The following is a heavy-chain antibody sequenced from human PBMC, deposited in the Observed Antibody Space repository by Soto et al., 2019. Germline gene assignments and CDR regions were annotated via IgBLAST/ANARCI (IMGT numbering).Heavy chain of an antibody. D-gene: IGHD3-10*01. CDR3: ARDKRMVRGVLLDYYYYGMDV. CDR1: GGSISSYY. CDR2: IYYSGST. J-gene: IGHJ6*02. Sequence: ASETLSLTCTVSGGSISSYYWSWIRQPPGKGLEWIGYIYYSGSTNYNPSLKSRVTISVDTSKNQFSLKLSSVTAADTAVYYCARDKRMVRGVLLDYYYYGMDVWGQGTTVTVSS. V-gene: IGHV4-59*01.